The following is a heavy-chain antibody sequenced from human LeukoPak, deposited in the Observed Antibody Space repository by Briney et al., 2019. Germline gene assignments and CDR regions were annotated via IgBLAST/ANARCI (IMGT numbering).Heavy chain of an antibody. D-gene: IGHD2-21*01. CDR3: ARDVEGHSGGFYFDY. V-gene: IGHV4-39*07. CDR2: IYYSGST. Sequence: SETLSLTCTVSGVSISSSRYSWGWIRQPPGKGLEWIGYIYYSGSTYYNPSLKSRVTISLDTSKNQFSLKLSSVTAADTAVYYCARDVEGHSGGFYFDYWGQGTLVTVSS. J-gene: IGHJ4*02. CDR1: GVSISSSRYS.